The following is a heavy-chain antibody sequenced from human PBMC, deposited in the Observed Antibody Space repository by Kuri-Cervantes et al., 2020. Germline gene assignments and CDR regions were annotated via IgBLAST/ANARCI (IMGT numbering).Heavy chain of an antibody. Sequence: SCTVSGGSISSGSYYWSWIRQPAGKGLEWIGRIYTSGSTNYNPSLKSRVTISVDTSKNQFSLKLSSVTAADTAVYYCARDQRYYDILTGYYDWYFDLWGRGTLVTVSS. V-gene: IGHV4-61*02. CDR2: IYTSGST. D-gene: IGHD3-9*01. J-gene: IGHJ2*01. CDR3: ARDQRYYDILTGYYDWYFDL. CDR1: GGSISSGSYY.